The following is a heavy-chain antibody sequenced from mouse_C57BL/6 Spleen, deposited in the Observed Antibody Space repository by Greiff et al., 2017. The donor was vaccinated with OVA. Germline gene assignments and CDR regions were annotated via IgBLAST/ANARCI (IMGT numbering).Heavy chain of an antibody. J-gene: IGHJ2*01. V-gene: IGHV5-9-1*02. CDR1: GFTFSSYA. CDR3: TREAGDY. CDR2: ISSSGDYI. Sequence: EVKLMESGEGLVKPGGSLKLSCAASGFTFSSYAMSWVRQTPEKRLEWVAYISSSGDYIYYADTVKGRFTISRDNARNTLYLQMSSLKSEDTAMYYCTREAGDYWGQGTTLTVSS.